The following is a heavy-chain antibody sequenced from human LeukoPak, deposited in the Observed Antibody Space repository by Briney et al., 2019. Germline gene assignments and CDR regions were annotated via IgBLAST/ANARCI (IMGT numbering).Heavy chain of an antibody. CDR2: ISNSGGTI. J-gene: IGHJ5*02. Sequence: PGGSLRLSCAASGFTFRDFYMSWIRQAPGKGSEWLSYISNSGGTIYYADSVKGRFTISRDNTKNSVYLQMNSLRVEDTAVYYCARESYDFWSGYPQFFDPWGQGTMVIVSS. D-gene: IGHD3-3*01. CDR3: ARESYDFWSGYPQFFDP. CDR1: GFTFRDFY. V-gene: IGHV3-11*01.